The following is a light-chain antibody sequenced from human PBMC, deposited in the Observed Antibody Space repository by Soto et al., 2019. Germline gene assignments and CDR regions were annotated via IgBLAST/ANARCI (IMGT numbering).Light chain of an antibody. CDR2: DAS. CDR1: QSVSSY. V-gene: IGKV3-11*01. Sequence: EIVLTQSPATLSLSPGERATLSCRASQSVSSYLAWYQQKPGQAPRLLIYDASNRATGIPARFSGSGSGTDFTLTIISLEPEDFAVYYCQQRSNWPPGATFGGGTKV. CDR3: QQRSNWPPGAT. J-gene: IGKJ4*01.